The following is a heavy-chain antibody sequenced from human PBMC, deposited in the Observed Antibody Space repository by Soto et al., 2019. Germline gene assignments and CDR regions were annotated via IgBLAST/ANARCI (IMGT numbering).Heavy chain of an antibody. J-gene: IGHJ3*02. CDR3: ALYKYYYDSSGYFDAFDI. D-gene: IGHD3-22*01. V-gene: IGHV1-8*01. Sequence: GASVKVSCKASGYTFTNYDINWLRQASGQGLEWMGWMHPNSGNAGYAQKFQGRVTMTRDTSISTAYMELSSLKSEDTAVYYCALYKYYYDSSGYFDAFDIWGQGTMVTVSS. CDR2: MHPNSGNA. CDR1: GYTFTNYD.